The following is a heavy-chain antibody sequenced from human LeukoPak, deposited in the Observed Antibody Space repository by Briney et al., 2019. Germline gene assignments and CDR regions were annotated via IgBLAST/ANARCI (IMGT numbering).Heavy chain of an antibody. J-gene: IGHJ4*02. CDR2: IYYSGST. CDR1: GGSISSGGYY. D-gene: IGHD3-3*01. V-gene: IGHV4-31*03. CDR3: ARVQLAGSVFLDYLCYFDY. Sequence: SETLSLTCTVSGGSISSGGYYWSWIRQHPGKGLEWIGYIYYSGSTYYNPSLKSRVTISVDTSKNQFSLKLSSVTAADTAVYYCARVQLAGSVFLDYLCYFDYWGQGTLVTVSS.